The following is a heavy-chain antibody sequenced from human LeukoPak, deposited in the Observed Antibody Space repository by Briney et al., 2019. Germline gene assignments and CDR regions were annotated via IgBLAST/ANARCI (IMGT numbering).Heavy chain of an antibody. D-gene: IGHD3-3*01. CDR1: GFTFSSYA. Sequence: GGSLRLSCAAYGFTFSSYAMTWVRQAPGKGLEWVSTISGSDGSTFYADSVKGRFTISRDNSKNTVFLQINSLRAEDTGVYYCARDSFDSWSGPDAFDLWGQGTTVTVSS. CDR2: ISGSDGST. CDR3: ARDSFDSWSGPDAFDL. J-gene: IGHJ3*01. V-gene: IGHV3-23*01.